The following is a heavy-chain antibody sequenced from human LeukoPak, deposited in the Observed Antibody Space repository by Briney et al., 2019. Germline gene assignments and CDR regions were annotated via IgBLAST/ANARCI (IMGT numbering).Heavy chain of an antibody. CDR2: ISYDGSNK. D-gene: IGHD6-19*01. Sequence: GRSLRLSCAASGFTFSSYGMHWVRQAPGKGLEWVAVISYDGSNKYYADSVKGRFTISRDNSKNTLYLQMNSLRAEDTAVHYCAKGVAGTPYYYYGMDVWGQGTTVTVSS. CDR3: AKGVAGTPYYYYGMDV. CDR1: GFTFSSYG. J-gene: IGHJ6*02. V-gene: IGHV3-30*18.